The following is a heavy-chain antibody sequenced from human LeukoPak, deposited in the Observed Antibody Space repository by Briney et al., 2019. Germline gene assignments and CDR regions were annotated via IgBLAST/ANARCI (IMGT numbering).Heavy chain of an antibody. CDR1: GFTFSDYY. CDR2: ISSSSSYI. D-gene: IGHD3-22*01. J-gene: IGHJ4*02. CDR3: ARDRRASDSSGYRY. V-gene: IGHV3-21*01. Sequence: GGSLRLSCAASGFTFSDYYMNWVRQAPGKGLEWVSSISSSSSYIYYADSVKGRFTISRDNAKNSLYLQMNSLRAEDTAVYYCARDRRASDSSGYRYWGQGTLVTVSS.